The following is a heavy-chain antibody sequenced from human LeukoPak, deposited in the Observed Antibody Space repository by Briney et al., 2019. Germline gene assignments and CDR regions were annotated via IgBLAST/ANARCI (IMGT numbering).Heavy chain of an antibody. V-gene: IGHV4-31*03. CDR1: GVAISSGGYY. CDR2: IYYSGST. J-gene: IGHJ4*02. CDR3: ARVGGSRHGNSDY. Sequence: PSETLSLTCTVSGVAISSGGYYWSWIRHHPGKGLEWIGYIYYSGSTYYNPSLKSRVTISVDTSNNQLSLKLSSVTAADTAVYYCARVGGSRHGNSDYWGQGTLATVSA. D-gene: IGHD1-26*01.